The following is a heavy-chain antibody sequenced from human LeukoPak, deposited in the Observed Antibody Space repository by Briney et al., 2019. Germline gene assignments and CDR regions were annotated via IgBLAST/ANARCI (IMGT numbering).Heavy chain of an antibody. Sequence: GGSLRLSCAASGFTFSSYAMSWVRQAPGKGLEWVSAISGSGGSTYYADSVKGRFTISRDNSKNTLYLQMNSLRAEDTAVYYCAKNGYCSGGSCYSLTRRDAFDIWGQGKMVTVSS. J-gene: IGHJ3*02. CDR2: ISGSGGST. D-gene: IGHD2-15*01. V-gene: IGHV3-23*01. CDR3: AKNGYCSGGSCYSLTRRDAFDI. CDR1: GFTFSSYA.